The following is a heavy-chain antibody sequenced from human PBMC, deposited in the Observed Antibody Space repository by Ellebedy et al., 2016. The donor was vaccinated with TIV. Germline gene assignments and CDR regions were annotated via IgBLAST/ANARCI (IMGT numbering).Heavy chain of an antibody. Sequence: PGGSLRLSCAASGFPSSSFEFNCVRQSPGKVLEWVSYIRSSGTIKYYADSVKGRFTISRDNAKNSLYLQMNSLRAEDTAVYYCAAAHYYFYGKDVWGQGTRVTVSS. CDR1: GFPSSSFE. V-gene: IGHV3-48*03. J-gene: IGHJ6*02. CDR2: IRSSGTIK. D-gene: IGHD2-15*01. CDR3: AAAHYYFYGKDV.